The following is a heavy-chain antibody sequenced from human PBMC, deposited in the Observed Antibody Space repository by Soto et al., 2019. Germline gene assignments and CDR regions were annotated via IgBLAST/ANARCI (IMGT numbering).Heavy chain of an antibody. CDR3: ASEVVSSGYNFFRFDP. J-gene: IGHJ5*02. Sequence: QVQLVQSGAEVKKPGASVKVSCKASGYTFSNYGIAWVRQAPGQGLEWVGWINAYRGNTNYAQNLQGRGTMTADSSTHTAYMELTSLRSDDTAVYFCASEVVSSGYNFFRFDPWGQGTLVTVSS. CDR1: GYTFSNYG. CDR2: INAYRGNT. D-gene: IGHD6-19*01. V-gene: IGHV1-18*01.